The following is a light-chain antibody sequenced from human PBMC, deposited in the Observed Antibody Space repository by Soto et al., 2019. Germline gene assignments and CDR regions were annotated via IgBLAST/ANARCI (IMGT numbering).Light chain of an antibody. V-gene: IGKV3-11*01. CDR2: DAS. Sequence: LTQSPATLSLSPGERATISCRASQSISSYLAWYQQKPGQAPRLLIYDASTRATGVPARFSGSGSGTDFTLTISSLQPEDFAVYYCQQRSNWPWTFGQGTKVDNK. CDR3: QQRSNWPWT. J-gene: IGKJ1*01. CDR1: QSISSY.